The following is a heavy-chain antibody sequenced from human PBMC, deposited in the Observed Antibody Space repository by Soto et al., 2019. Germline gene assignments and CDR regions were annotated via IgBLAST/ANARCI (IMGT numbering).Heavy chain of an antibody. CDR3: ARAYYYDSSAPFDY. J-gene: IGHJ4*02. D-gene: IGHD3-22*01. Sequence: GGSLRLSCAASGFTFSSYWMHWVRQAPEKGLVWVSRINSDGSSTSYADSVKGRFTISRDNAKNTLYLQMNSLRAEDTVVYYCARAYYYDSSAPFDYWGQGTLVTVSS. V-gene: IGHV3-74*01. CDR1: GFTFSSYW. CDR2: INSDGSST.